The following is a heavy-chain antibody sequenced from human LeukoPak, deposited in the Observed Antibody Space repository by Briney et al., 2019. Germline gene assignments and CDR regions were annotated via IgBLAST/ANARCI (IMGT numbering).Heavy chain of an antibody. D-gene: IGHD4-17*01. CDR2: IYTSGSI. V-gene: IGHV4-4*07. J-gene: IGHJ5*02. Sequence: PSETLSLTCTVSGGSISSYYWSWIRQPAGKGLEWIGRIYTSGSITYNPSLKSRVSMSVDTSKNQFSLNLMSVTAADTAVYYCTRDTGTTGEVKFDPWGQGTLVTVSS. CDR3: TRDTGTTGEVKFDP. CDR1: GGSISSYY.